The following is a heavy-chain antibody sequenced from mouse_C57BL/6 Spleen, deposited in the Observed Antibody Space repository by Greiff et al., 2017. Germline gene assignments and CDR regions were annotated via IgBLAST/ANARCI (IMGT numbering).Heavy chain of an antibody. D-gene: IGHD6-5*01. CDR1: GYAFSSYW. CDR2: IYPGDGDT. V-gene: IGHV1-80*01. Sequence: LVESGAELVKPGASVKISCKASGYAFSSYWMNWVKQRPGKGLEWIGQIYPGDGDTNYNGKFKGKATLTADKSSSTAYMQLSSLTSEDSAVYFCARSGAYDSYAMDYWGQGTSVTVSS. J-gene: IGHJ4*01. CDR3: ARSGAYDSYAMDY.